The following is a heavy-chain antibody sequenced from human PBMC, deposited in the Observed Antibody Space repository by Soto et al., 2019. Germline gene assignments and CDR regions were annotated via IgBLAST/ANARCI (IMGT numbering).Heavy chain of an antibody. J-gene: IGHJ4*02. CDR1: GFTFSSHT. CDR2: ISSSSTYI. D-gene: IGHD2-15*01. CDR3: ARVFGYCSGGAGSSLDY. V-gene: IGHV3-21*01. Sequence: EVQLVESGGGLVKPGGSLRLSCAASGFTFSSHTMNWVRQAPGKGLEWVSSISSSSTYIYYADSVKGRFTISRDNAKNSLYLQMNSLRAEDTAVYYCARVFGYCSGGAGSSLDYWGQGTLVTVSS.